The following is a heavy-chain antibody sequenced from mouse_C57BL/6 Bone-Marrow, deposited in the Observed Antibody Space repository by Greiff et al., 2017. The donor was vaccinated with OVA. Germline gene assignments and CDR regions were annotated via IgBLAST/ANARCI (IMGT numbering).Heavy chain of an antibody. D-gene: IGHD2-5*01. V-gene: IGHV14-3*01. Sequence: VQLKESVAELVRPGASVKLSCTASGFNIKNTYMHWVKQRPEQGLEWIGRIDPANGNTKYAPKFQGKATITADTSSNTAYLQLSSLTSEDTAIYYCARKDYSNFSWFAYWGQGTLVTVSA. J-gene: IGHJ3*01. CDR1: GFNIKNTY. CDR3: ARKDYSNFSWFAY. CDR2: IDPANGNT.